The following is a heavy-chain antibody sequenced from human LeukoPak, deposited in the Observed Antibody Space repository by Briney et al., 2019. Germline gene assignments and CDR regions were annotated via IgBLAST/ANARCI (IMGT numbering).Heavy chain of an antibody. V-gene: IGHV1-24*01. CDR2: FDPEDGET. Sequence: GASVKVSCKVSGYTLTELSMHWVRQAPGKGLEWMGGFDPEDGETIYAQKFQGRVTMTEDTSTDTAYMELSSLRSEDTAVYYCARAGRISSGYDYQTFDYWGQGTSVTVSS. CDR1: GYTLTELS. CDR3: ARAGRISSGYDYQTFDY. J-gene: IGHJ4*02. D-gene: IGHD5-12*01.